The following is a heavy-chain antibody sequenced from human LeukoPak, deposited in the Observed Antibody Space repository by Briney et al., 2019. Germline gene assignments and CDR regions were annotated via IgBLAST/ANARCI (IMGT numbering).Heavy chain of an antibody. CDR2: IYYSGST. V-gene: IGHV4-39*01. Sequence: PSDTLSLTCTLSGGSISSSSYYWAWIRQPPGKGLEWIGSIYYSGSTYYNPSLKSRVAISVDTSKNQFSLKLSSVTAADTAVYYCARHDPSEVWGQGTLVTVSS. CDR3: ARHDPSEV. D-gene: IGHD1-26*01. CDR1: GGSISSSSYY. J-gene: IGHJ4*02.